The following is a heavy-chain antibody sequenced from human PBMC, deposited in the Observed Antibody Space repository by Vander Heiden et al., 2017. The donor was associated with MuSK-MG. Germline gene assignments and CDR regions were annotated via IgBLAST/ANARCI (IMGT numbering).Heavy chain of an antibody. V-gene: IGHV3-30*04. CDR2: ISDDGSNK. J-gene: IGHJ5*02. D-gene: IGHD3-10*01. CDR1: GFTLRSYP. CDR3: ARDGITMVRGVIWNWFDP. Sequence: QVQLVESGGGVVQPGRSLRLSCAASGFTLRSYPMHWVRQAPGKGLEWVAVISDDGSNKYYADSVKGRFTISRDNSKNTLYLQMNSLRAEDTAVYYCARDGITMVRGVIWNWFDPWGQGTLVTVSS.